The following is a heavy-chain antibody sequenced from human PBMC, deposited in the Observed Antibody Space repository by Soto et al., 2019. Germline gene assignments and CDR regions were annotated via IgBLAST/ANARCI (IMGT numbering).Heavy chain of an antibody. V-gene: IGHV5-51*01. CDR3: VRRFCSGTSCRFNWFDP. CDR1: GYIFTNYW. Sequence: XESLKISCEGSGYIFTNYWIGWVRQMPGKGLEWMGIVNPDDSTTTYSQSFQGQVIISADKSVRSAYLQWSSLKDSDTATYYCVRRFCSGTSCRFNWFDPWGQGPLVTVSS. CDR2: VNPDDSTT. J-gene: IGHJ5*02. D-gene: IGHD2-2*01.